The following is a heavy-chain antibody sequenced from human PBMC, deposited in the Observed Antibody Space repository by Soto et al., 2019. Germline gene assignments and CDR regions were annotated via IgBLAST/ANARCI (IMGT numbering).Heavy chain of an antibody. CDR2: INSDGSST. V-gene: IGHV3-74*01. Sequence: GGSLRLSCAASGFTFSSYWMHWVRQAPGKGLVWVSRINSDGSSTSYADSVKGRFTISRDNAKNTLYLQMNSLRAEDTAVYYCARAVAGTQMDFDYWGQGTLVTVSS. CDR1: GFTFSSYW. J-gene: IGHJ4*02. CDR3: ARAVAGTQMDFDY. D-gene: IGHD6-19*01.